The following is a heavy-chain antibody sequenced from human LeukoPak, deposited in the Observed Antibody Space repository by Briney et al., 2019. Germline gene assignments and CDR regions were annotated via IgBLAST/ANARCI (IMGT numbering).Heavy chain of an antibody. Sequence: PGRSLRLSCAAPGFTFSSYAMSWVRRAPGKGLEWVSAISGSGGSTYYADSVKGRFTISRDNSKNTLYLQMNSLRAEDTAVYYCAKSGSYDIYYFDYWGQGTLVTVSS. D-gene: IGHD1-26*01. CDR1: GFTFSSYA. CDR2: ISGSGGST. J-gene: IGHJ4*02. V-gene: IGHV3-23*01. CDR3: AKSGSYDIYYFDY.